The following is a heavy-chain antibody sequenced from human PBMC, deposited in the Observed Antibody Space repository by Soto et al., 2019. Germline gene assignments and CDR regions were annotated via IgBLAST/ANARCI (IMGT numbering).Heavy chain of an antibody. CDR3: AGSTIKARFDY. CDR1: GFTVSSNY. V-gene: IGHV3-66*01. CDR2: ISGADTT. D-gene: IGHD2-21*01. J-gene: IGHJ4*02. Sequence: EVQLVESGGGLVQPGGSLRLSCAASGFTVSSNYMSWVRQAPGKGLEWVSLISGADTTYYADSVKGRFTISRDNSENTLYLQMNSLRVEDTAVYVCAGSTIKARFDYWGQGTLVTVSS.